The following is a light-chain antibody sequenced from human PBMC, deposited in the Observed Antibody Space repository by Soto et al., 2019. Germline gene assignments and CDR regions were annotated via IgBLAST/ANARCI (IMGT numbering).Light chain of an antibody. J-gene: IGLJ1*01. CDR3: ATWDDRLRAYV. CDR1: SSNIGTYY. V-gene: IGLV1-47*01. CDR2: RNG. Sequence: QSALTQPLSASGTPGQRVTISCSGSSSNIGTYYVDWYQQLPGTAPKLLIHRNGQRPSGVPDRFSGSKSGTSASLAISGLRSEDEADYYCATWDDRLRAYVIGAGTKVTVL.